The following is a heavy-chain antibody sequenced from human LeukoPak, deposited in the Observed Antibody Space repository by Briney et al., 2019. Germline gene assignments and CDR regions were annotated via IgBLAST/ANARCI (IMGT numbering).Heavy chain of an antibody. Sequence: SQTLSLTCAISRDSVSNNIATWNWVRQSPSRGLEWLGRTYHRSRWGNDYAISVKGRITINPDTSRNQFSLQLNSVTPEDTAVYYCVRDSDDYYWALDFWGQGTPVTVSS. J-gene: IGHJ4*02. CDR1: RDSVSNNIAT. CDR2: TYHRSRWGN. D-gene: IGHD3-10*01. V-gene: IGHV6-1*01. CDR3: VRDSDDYYWALDF.